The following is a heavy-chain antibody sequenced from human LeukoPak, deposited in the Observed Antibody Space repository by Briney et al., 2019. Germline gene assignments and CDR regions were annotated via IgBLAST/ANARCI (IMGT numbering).Heavy chain of an antibody. CDR1: GYTLTSFG. V-gene: IGHV1-18*04. CDR3: TRDHCSGDNCPSFDY. D-gene: IGHD2-15*01. CDR2: IGAYNGDT. Sequence: GASVKVSCKPSGYTLTSFGISWGRQASGQGLEWMGWIGAYNGDTNYAQKYQGRVTMTTDTSTSTAYMDLRSLRSDDTAVFYCTRDHCSGDNCPSFDYWGQGTLVTVSS. J-gene: IGHJ4*02.